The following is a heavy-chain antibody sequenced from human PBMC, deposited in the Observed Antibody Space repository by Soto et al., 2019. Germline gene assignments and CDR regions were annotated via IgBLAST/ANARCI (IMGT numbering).Heavy chain of an antibody. J-gene: IGHJ3*02. CDR1: GGSISSYY. V-gene: IGHV4-59*08. D-gene: IGHD3-16*01. Sequence: SETLSLTCTVSGGSISSYYWSWIRQPPGKGLEWIGYIYYSGSTNYNPSLKSRVTISVDTSKNQFSLKLSSVTAADTAVYYCARRIMITFGGGDAFDIWGQGTMVTVSS. CDR2: IYYSGST. CDR3: ARRIMITFGGGDAFDI.